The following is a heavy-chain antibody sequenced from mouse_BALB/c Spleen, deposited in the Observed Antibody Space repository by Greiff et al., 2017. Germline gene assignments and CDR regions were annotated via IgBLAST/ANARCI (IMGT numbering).Heavy chain of an antibody. CDR1: GYTFTSYW. J-gene: IGHJ4*01. CDR2: IDPSDSYT. Sequence: VQLQQPGAELVKPGASVKMSCKASGYTFTSYWMHWVKQRPGQGLEWIGTIDPSDSYTSYNQKFKGKATLTVDTSSSTAYMQLSSLTSEDSAVYYCTRSPRRGYAMDYWGQGTSVTVSS. V-gene: IGHV1S127*01. CDR3: TRSPRRGYAMDY.